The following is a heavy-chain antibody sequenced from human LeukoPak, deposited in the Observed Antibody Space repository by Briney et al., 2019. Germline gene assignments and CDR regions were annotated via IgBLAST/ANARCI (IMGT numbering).Heavy chain of an antibody. CDR1: GGSISSSY. V-gene: IGHV4-59*08. CDR2: IYYSGST. Sequence: SETLSLTCTVPGGSISSSYWSWIRQPPGKGLEWIGYIYYSGSTNYNPSLKSRVTISVDTSTNQFSLKLSSVTAADTAVDYCARQRAYDILTGYYGMDVWGQGTTVTVSS. D-gene: IGHD3-9*01. J-gene: IGHJ6*02. CDR3: ARQRAYDILTGYYGMDV.